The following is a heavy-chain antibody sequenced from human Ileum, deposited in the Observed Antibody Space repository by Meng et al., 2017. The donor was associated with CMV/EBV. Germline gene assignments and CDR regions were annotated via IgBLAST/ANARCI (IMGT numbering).Heavy chain of an antibody. CDR1: GFSLTTNVES. V-gene: IGHV2-5*02. CDR2: IHGGGGK. D-gene: IGHD6-6*01. J-gene: IGHJ5*02. Sequence: QITLKESGPTLVKPXXXXSXTXTFSGFSLTTNVESVGWIRQPPGKALEWLALIHGGGGKQYSPSLQSRLTATRDTSKNQVVLTMTNMDPVDTATYYCVHRYSSSSGQVSWGQGTLVTVSS. CDR3: VHRYSSSSGQVS.